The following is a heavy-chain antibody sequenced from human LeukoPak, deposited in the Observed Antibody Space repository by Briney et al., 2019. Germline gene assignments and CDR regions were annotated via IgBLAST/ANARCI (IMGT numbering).Heavy chain of an antibody. D-gene: IGHD3-3*01. CDR2: INHSGST. CDR3: ARVLSRYDFWSGSRDAFDI. CDR1: GVSFSGYY. Sequence: SETLSLTCAVYGVSFSGYYWSWLRQPPGKGLEWIGEINHSGSTNYNPSLKSRVTISVDTSKNQFSLKLSSVPAADTAVYYCARVLSRYDFWSGSRDAFDIWGQGTMVSVSS. V-gene: IGHV4-34*01. J-gene: IGHJ3*02.